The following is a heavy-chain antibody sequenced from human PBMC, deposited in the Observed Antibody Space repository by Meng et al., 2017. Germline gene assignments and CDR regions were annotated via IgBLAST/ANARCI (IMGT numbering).Heavy chain of an antibody. J-gene: IGHJ4*02. CDR1: GPSLSTRGVG. D-gene: IGHD3-22*01. CDR2: IYWDDDK. Sequence: QTTLRECCRHPVKHHQTPPLPRRPPGPSLSTRGVGLAWIRQPPGKALEWLALIYWDDDKRYSPSLKTRVTITKDTSKNQVVLTMTNMDPVDTGTYYCAHSPYDETSGVFYFDYWGQGTLVTVSS. CDR3: AHSPYDETSGVFYFDY. V-gene: IGHV2-5*02.